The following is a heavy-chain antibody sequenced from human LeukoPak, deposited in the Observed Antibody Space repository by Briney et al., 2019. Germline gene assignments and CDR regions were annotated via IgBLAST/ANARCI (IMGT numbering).Heavy chain of an antibody. V-gene: IGHV3-43*01. D-gene: IGHD3-3*01. Sequence: GGSLRLSCAASGFTFDDYTMHWVRQAPGKGLEWVSLISWDGGSTYYADSVKGRFTISRDNSKNSLYLQMHSLRTEDTALYYCAKATRTYYDFWSGPDPHDAFDIWGQGTMVTVSS. CDR2: ISWDGGST. J-gene: IGHJ3*02. CDR1: GFTFDDYT. CDR3: AKATRTYYDFWSGPDPHDAFDI.